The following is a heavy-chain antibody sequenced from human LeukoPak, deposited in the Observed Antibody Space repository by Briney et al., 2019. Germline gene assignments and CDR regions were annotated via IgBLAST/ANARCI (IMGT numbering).Heavy chain of an antibody. CDR1: GYTFTSYD. D-gene: IGHD4/OR15-4a*01. CDR3: ARRAGAYSHPYDY. Sequence: ASVKVSCKASGYTFTSYDINWVRQATGQGLEWMGWMNPNSGNTGYAQKFQGRVTMTRDTSISTAYMELSSLRAEDTAVYYCARRAGAYSHPYDYWGQGTLVTVSS. CDR2: MNPNSGNT. J-gene: IGHJ4*02. V-gene: IGHV1-8*01.